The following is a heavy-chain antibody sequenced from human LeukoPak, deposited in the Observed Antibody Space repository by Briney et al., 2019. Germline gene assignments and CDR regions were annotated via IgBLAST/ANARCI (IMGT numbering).Heavy chain of an antibody. J-gene: IGHJ4*02. D-gene: IGHD2-2*01. V-gene: IGHV3-23*01. CDR2: IIGGGGST. CDR3: AHGAMYQLDY. CDR1: GFTFSSYG. Sequence: GGTLRLSCAASGFTFSSYGMSWVRQAPGKGLEWVSGIIGGGGSTYYADSVKGRFTISGDNSRNTLFLQMNSLRAEDTAVYYCAHGAMYQLDYWGQGTLVTVSS.